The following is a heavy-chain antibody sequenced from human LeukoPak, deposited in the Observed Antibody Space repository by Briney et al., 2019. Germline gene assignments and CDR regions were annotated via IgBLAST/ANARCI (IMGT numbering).Heavy chain of an antibody. D-gene: IGHD2-15*01. J-gene: IGHJ4*02. CDR1: GFTFSSYW. CDR2: ISGSGGST. CDR3: AKGAVVVAASCPFDY. Sequence: GGSLRLSCAASGFTFSSYWMSWVRQAPGKGLEWVSAISGSGGSTYYADSVKGRSTISRDNSKNTLYLQMNSLRAEDTAVYYCAKGAVVVAASCPFDYWGQGTLVTVSS. V-gene: IGHV3-23*01.